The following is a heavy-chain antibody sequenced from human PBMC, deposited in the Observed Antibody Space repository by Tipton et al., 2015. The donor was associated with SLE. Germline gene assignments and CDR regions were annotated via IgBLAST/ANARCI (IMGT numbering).Heavy chain of an antibody. Sequence: TLSLTCTVSGGSISSHSYYWGWVRQPPGKGLEWIGSIYYSGSTYYKPSLKSRVTISLDTSKNQFSLSLNSVTAADTAVYYCARMGSIVLKRFDPWGQGTLVTVSS. D-gene: IGHD2-8*01. CDR1: GGSISSHSYY. CDR3: ARMGSIVLKRFDP. J-gene: IGHJ5*02. CDR2: IYYSGST. V-gene: IGHV4-39*07.